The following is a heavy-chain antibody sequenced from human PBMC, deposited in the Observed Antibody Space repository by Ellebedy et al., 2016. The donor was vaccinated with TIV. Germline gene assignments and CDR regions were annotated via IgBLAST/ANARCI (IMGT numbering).Heavy chain of an antibody. CDR3: ARRRLGTGDEY. Sequence: MPSETLSLTCTVSGGSINNYYWNWIRQPPGKGLEWVGYISYSGSAAYNTSLKSRVTISLDTSKNQISLKLITVTAADTAVYYYARRRLGTGDEYWGQGTLVTVSS. D-gene: IGHD7-27*01. CDR2: ISYSGSA. V-gene: IGHV4-59*08. J-gene: IGHJ4*02. CDR1: GGSINNYY.